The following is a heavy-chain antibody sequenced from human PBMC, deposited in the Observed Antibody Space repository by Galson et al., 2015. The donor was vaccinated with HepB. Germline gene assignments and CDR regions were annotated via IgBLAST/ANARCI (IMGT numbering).Heavy chain of an antibody. CDR3: TTDVYYSTYWSWLDP. J-gene: IGHJ5*02. D-gene: IGHD2-8*02. Sequence: SLRLSCAASGFPFNNAWMTWVRLAPGRGLEWVGRIKSKTDGETTDYAAPVKGRFTISRDDSKNSLYLQMNSLKTEDTAVYYCTTDVYYSTYWSWLDPWGQGTLVIVSS. CDR2: IKSKTDGETT. CDR1: GFPFNNAW. V-gene: IGHV3-15*01.